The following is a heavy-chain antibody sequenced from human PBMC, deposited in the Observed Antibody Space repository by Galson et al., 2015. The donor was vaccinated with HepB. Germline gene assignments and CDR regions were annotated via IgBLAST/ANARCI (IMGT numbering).Heavy chain of an antibody. D-gene: IGHD4-17*01. CDR3: AREVVTTYYYYMDV. Sequence: SLRLSCAASGFTFSSYVIHWVRQAPGKGLEWVAFISYDGNRKYYADSVKGRFTISRDNSKNTLYLQMNSLRAEDTAVYYCAREVVTTYYYYMDVWGKGTTVTVSS. CDR2: ISYDGNRK. J-gene: IGHJ6*03. V-gene: IGHV3-30-3*01. CDR1: GFTFSSYV.